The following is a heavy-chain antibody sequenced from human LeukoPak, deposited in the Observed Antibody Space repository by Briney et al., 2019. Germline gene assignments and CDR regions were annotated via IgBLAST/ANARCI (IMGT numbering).Heavy chain of an antibody. Sequence: GGSLRLSCAASGFTFSSSAMHWVRQAPGNGLQLLAVIWYDGSNKYYVAAVQGRFTISKYNSKNTLYLQMNSLRAEDTAVYYCSRYSLSVGWSGYPGYWGQGTLVTVSS. V-gene: IGHV3-33*01. CDR3: SRYSLSVGWSGYPGY. CDR2: IWYDGSNK. CDR1: GFTFSSSA. D-gene: IGHD3-3*01. J-gene: IGHJ4*02.